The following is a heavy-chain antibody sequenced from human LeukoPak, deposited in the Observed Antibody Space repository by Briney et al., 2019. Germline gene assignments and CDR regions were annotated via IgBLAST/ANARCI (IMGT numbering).Heavy chain of an antibody. CDR1: GWTFSGYS. V-gene: IGHV4-34*01. Sequence: PSETLSLTCAVYGWTFSGYSWSWIRQPPGKGLEWIGEINHSGSTNYNPSLMSRVTISANTSKNQLLLMPSTVTTADTAADYCSRVATVGTPSYYFDYWGQGTLVTVSS. CDR2: INHSGST. CDR3: SRVATVGTPSYYFDY. J-gene: IGHJ4*02. D-gene: IGHD4-23*01.